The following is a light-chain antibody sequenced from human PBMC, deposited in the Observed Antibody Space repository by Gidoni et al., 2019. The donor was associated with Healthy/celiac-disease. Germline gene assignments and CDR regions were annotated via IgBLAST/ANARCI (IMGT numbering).Light chain of an antibody. CDR2: DVS. Sequence: QSAPTQPRSVSGSPGQAGTISCTGTSSDVGGYNYVSCYQQHPGKAPQLMIYDVSKRPSGVPDRFSGSKSGNTASLTISGLQAEDEADYSCCSYAGSYSVVFCGGTKLTVL. CDR1: SSDVGGYNY. V-gene: IGLV2-11*01. J-gene: IGLJ2*01. CDR3: CSYAGSYSVV.